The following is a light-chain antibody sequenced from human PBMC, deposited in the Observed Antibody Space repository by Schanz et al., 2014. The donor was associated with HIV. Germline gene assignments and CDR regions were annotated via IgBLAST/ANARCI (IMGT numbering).Light chain of an antibody. CDR2: DAS. CDR1: LSVSGY. CDR3: QQRSKWSLT. J-gene: IGKJ5*01. V-gene: IGKV3-11*01. Sequence: EIVLTQSPATLSLSPGDRATLSCRASLSVSGYLAWYQHKPGQAPRLLIYDASNRATGVPARFSGSGSGTDFTLTISSLEPEDFAVYYCQQRSKWSLTFGQGTRLEIK.